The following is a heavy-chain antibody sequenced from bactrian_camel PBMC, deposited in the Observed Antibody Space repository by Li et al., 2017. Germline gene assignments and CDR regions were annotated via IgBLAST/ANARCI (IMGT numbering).Heavy chain of an antibody. CDR3: AGDWSRRSCRDLRSFPY. CDR1: GYTYDTDA. D-gene: IGHD1*01. J-gene: IGHJ4*01. Sequence: VQLVESGGGSVQAGGSLRLSCVSSGYTYDTDAMAWFRQVPGKAREGIAAINRLGMKTIYGDSVKDRFTISRDNDKNTVYLQMTSLKPEDTAMYYCAGDWSRRSCRDLRSFPYWGQGTQVTV. V-gene: IGHV3S40*01. CDR2: INRLGMKT.